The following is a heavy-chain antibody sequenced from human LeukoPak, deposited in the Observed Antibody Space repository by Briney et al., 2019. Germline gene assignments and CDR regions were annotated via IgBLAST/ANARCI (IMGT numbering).Heavy chain of an antibody. CDR2: INPSGGST. CDR3: ARGDYGDYVPGYYYYYYGMDV. D-gene: IGHD4-17*01. V-gene: IGHV1-46*01. CDR1: GYTFTSYY. Sequence: ASVKVSCKASGYTFTSYYMHWVRQAPGQGLEWMGIINPSGGSTSYAQKFQGRVTMTRDTSTSTVYMGLSSLRSEDTAVYYCARGDYGDYVPGYYYYYYGMDVWGQGTTVTVSS. J-gene: IGHJ6*02.